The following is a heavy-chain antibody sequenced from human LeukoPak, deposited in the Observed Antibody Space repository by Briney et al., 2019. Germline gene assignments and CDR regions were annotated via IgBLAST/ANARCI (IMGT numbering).Heavy chain of an antibody. CDR1: GYTFSGYD. V-gene: IGHV1-8*01. CDR3: ARGPVRTHGMDV. CDR2: KNPNSGRT. Sequence: GASVMVSCKASGYTFSGYDINWVRQATGQGLEWMGWKNPNSGRTGFAQKFQGRLTMTTDTSISTAYMELSGLTSEDTAVYYCARGPVRTHGMDVWGQGTTVTVSS. J-gene: IGHJ6*02.